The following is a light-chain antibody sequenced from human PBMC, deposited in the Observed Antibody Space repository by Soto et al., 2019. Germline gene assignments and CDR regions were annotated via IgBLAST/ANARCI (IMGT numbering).Light chain of an antibody. CDR1: QDISTY. V-gene: IGKV1-16*02. Sequence: DIPMTQSPSSLSASVGDRVTITCRASQDISTYLAWFHQKPGKAPKSLISGASTLQSGVPSKVSGSGSGTDFTLTITNLQPEDFATYYCQQYKSYPITFGQGTRLEIK. CDR3: QQYKSYPIT. J-gene: IGKJ5*01. CDR2: GAS.